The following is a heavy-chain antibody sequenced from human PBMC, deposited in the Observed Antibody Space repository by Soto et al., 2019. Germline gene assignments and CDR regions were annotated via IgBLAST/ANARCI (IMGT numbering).Heavy chain of an antibody. CDR3: ARDTKQWLEYYYYYGMDV. Sequence: GVSLRLSCAASGFTFSSYSMNWVRQAPGKGLEWVSSISSSSSYIYYADSVKGRFTISRDNAKNSLYLQMNSLRAEDTAVYYCARDTKQWLEYYYYYGMDVWGQGTTVTVSS. D-gene: IGHD6-19*01. V-gene: IGHV3-21*01. J-gene: IGHJ6*02. CDR1: GFTFSSYS. CDR2: ISSSSSYI.